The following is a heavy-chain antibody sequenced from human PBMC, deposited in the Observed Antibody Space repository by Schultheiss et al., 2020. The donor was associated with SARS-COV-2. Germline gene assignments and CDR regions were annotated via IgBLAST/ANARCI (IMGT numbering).Heavy chain of an antibody. CDR1: GGSISSGGYS. Sequence: SETLSLTCAVSGGSISSGGYSWSWIRQPAGKGLEWIGRIYTSGSSNYNPSLKSRVTISIDTSKKQISLNLRSLTAADTAFYYCARGEGYSYAYDYWGQGMLVTVSS. CDR2: IYTSGSS. CDR3: ARGEGYSYAYDY. V-gene: IGHV4-61*02. J-gene: IGHJ4*02. D-gene: IGHD5-18*01.